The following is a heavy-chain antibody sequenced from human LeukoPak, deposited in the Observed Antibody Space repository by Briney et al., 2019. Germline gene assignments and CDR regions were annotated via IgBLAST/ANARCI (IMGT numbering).Heavy chain of an antibody. CDR1: GVSISSGGYY. J-gene: IGHJ5*02. CDR2: IYYSGST. V-gene: IGHV4-31*03. CDR3: ARGVMEYHTKGTPRTGWFDP. Sequence: SETLSLTCTVSGVSISSGGYYWSWLRQHPGKGLEWIGYIYYSGSTYYNPSLKSRVTISVDTSKNQFSLKLSSVTAADTAVYYCARGVMEYHTKGTPRTGWFDPWGQGTLVTVSS. D-gene: IGHD2-2*01.